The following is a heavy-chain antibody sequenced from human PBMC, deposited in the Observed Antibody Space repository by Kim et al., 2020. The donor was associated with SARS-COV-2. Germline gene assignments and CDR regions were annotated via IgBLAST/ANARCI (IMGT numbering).Heavy chain of an antibody. CDR3: ARGGSYYDYYYGMDV. CDR2: INPNSGGT. V-gene: IGHV1-2*02. D-gene: IGHD1-26*01. CDR1: GYTFTGYY. Sequence: ASVKVSCKASGYTFTGYYMHWVRQAPGQGLEWMGWINPNSGGTNYAQKFQGRVTMTRDTSISTAYMELSRLRSDDTAVYYCARGGSYYDYYYGMDVWGQGTTVTVSS. J-gene: IGHJ6*02.